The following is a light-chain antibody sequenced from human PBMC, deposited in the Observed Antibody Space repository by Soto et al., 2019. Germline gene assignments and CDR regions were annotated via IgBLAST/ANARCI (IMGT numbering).Light chain of an antibody. CDR2: LNSDGSH. CDR1: SGHSSYA. Sequence: QSVLTQSPSASASLGASVKLTCTLSSGHSSYAIAWHQQQPGKGPRYLMKLNSDGSHSKGDGIPDRFSGSSSGAERYLTISSLQSEDEADYYCQTWGTGVVFGGGTKLTVL. V-gene: IGLV4-69*01. J-gene: IGLJ2*01. CDR3: QTWGTGVV.